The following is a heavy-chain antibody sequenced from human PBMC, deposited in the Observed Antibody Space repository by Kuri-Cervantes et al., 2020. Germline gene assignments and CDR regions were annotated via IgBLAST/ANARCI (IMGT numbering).Heavy chain of an antibody. J-gene: IGHJ5*01. CDR1: GFTFSSYA. CDR3: ARGGLWFDY. V-gene: IGHV3-30-3*01. CDR2: ISYDGSNK. Sequence: GESLKISCAASGFTFSSYAMHWVRQAPGKGLEWVAVISYDGSNKYYADSVKGRFIISRDNSKNTLYLQMNSLRAEDTAVYYCARGGLWFDYWGQGTLVTVSS.